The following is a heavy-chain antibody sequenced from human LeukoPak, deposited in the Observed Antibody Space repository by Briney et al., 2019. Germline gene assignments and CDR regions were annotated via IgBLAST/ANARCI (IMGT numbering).Heavy chain of an antibody. CDR1: GFTFSIYE. CDR2: ISTSGNTI. CDR3: ARDATTAVGWVYMDV. Sequence: PGGSLRLSCAASGFTFSIYEMNWVRQAPGKGLEWLSHISTSGNTIHYANSVEGRFTISRDDAKNSLYLQMNSLRVEDTALYFCARDATTAVGWVYMDVWGKGTTVTVSS. D-gene: IGHD1-1*01. V-gene: IGHV3-48*03. J-gene: IGHJ6*03.